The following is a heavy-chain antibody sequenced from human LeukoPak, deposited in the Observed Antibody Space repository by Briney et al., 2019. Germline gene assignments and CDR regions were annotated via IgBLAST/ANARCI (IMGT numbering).Heavy chain of an antibody. CDR1: GYSFANYG. CDR3: ARVPLSDASGRYYSH. V-gene: IGHV1-3*04. D-gene: IGHD3-10*01. CDR2: INTGNGNT. Sequence: ASVKVSCKTSGYSFANYGMHWVRQAPRQSLEWMGWINTGNGNTKSSQKFQDRVALTRDTSASTAYMELNSLSSEDTAVYYCARVPLSDASGRYYSHWGQGTLVTVCS. J-gene: IGHJ1*01.